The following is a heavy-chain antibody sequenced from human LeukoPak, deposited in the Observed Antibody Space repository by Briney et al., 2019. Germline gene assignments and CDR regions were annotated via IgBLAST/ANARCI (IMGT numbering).Heavy chain of an antibody. CDR2: MNPNSGNT. D-gene: IGHD2/OR15-2a*01. CDR3: ARGLLSGGSWGYYYMDV. J-gene: IGHJ6*03. Sequence: GASVKVSCKASGYTFTTYDINWVRQATGQGLEWMGWMNPNSGNTGYAQKFQGRATITRNTSISTAYMELSSLRSEDTAVYYCARGLLSGGSWGYYYMDVWGKGATVTVSS. V-gene: IGHV1-8*03. CDR1: GYTFTTYD.